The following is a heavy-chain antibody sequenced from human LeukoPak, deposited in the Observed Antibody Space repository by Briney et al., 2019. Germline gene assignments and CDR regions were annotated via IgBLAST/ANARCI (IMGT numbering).Heavy chain of an antibody. D-gene: IGHD3-3*01. CDR1: GGSFSGYY. J-gene: IGHJ6*03. CDR2: INHSGST. Sequence: SETLSLTCAVYGGSFSGYYWSWIRQPPGKGLEWIGEINHSGSTNYNPSLKSRVTISVDTSKNQFSLKLSSVTAADTAVYYCARERISVLFGVPKGVYMDVWGKGTTVTVSS. V-gene: IGHV4-34*01. CDR3: ARERISVLFGVPKGVYMDV.